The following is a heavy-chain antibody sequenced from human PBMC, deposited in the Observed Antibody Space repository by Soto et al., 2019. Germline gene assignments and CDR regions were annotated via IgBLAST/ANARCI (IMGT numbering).Heavy chain of an antibody. Sequence: QEHLVESGGGVVQPGKSLTLSCVASGLTFSGFGIHWVRQAPGKGLEWVAVISYDGTRKYYADSVKGRFTISRDNSKNPVSLEMKTLRIDDTAVYHCAKERDAYNWNTGGWVDPWGQGTVVSVSS. CDR2: ISYDGTRK. CDR3: AKERDAYNWNTGGWVDP. CDR1: GLTFSGFG. J-gene: IGHJ5*02. D-gene: IGHD1-20*01. V-gene: IGHV3-30*18.